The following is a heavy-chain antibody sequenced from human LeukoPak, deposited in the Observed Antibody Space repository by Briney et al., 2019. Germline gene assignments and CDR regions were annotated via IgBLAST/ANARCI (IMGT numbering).Heavy chain of an antibody. CDR3: ARGPITYDSWFDP. D-gene: IGHD3-10*01. CDR2: INHSGST. J-gene: IGHJ5*02. Sequence: PSETLSLTCAVYGGSLSGYYWSWIRQPPGKGLDWIGEINHSGSTNYNPSLKSRVTISVDTSKNQFSLKLSSVTAADTAVYYCARGPITYDSWFDPWGQGALVTVSS. CDR1: GGSLSGYY. V-gene: IGHV4-34*01.